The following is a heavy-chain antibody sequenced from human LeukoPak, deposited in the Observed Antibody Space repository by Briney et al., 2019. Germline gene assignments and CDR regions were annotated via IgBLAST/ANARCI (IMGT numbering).Heavy chain of an antibody. CDR2: IGTAGDT. J-gene: IGHJ4*02. V-gene: IGHV3-13*01. CDR3: ARDATKGLAQLDFGF. Sequence: GGSLRLSCAASGFTFSSYDMHWVRQATGKGLEWVSAIGTAGDTYYPGSVKGRFTISRENAKTSLYLQMNSLRAGDTAVYYCARDATKGLAQLDFGFGGQGTLVTVSS. CDR1: GFTFSSYD. D-gene: IGHD6-6*01.